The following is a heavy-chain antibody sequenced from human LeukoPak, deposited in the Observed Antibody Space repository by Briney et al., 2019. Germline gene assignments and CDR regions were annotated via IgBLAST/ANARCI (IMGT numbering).Heavy chain of an antibody. D-gene: IGHD5-24*01. CDR1: GYTFTSYY. V-gene: IGHV1-46*03. J-gene: IGHJ3*02. CDR2: SNPSGGST. Sequence: VASVKVSCKAPGYTFTSYYMHWVRQAPGQGLEWMGLSNPSGGSTSYAKKSQGRVTMTRDRSTSTVYMELSSLRPEDTAVYYCARDMATRLHAFDIWGQGTMVTVSS. CDR3: ARDMATRLHAFDI.